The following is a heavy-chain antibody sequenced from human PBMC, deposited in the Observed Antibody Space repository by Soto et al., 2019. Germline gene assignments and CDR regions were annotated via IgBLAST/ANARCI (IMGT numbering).Heavy chain of an antibody. V-gene: IGHV4-59*01. CDR2: IYYSGST. D-gene: IGHD6-19*01. J-gene: IGHJ4*02. Sequence: SKTLSLTCTVSGGSISGDYWSWIRQPPGKGLEWIGHIYYSGSTNYNPSLKSRVTISVDTSKKQFSLKLNSVTAADTAIYYCARGSNIAVAGVWVDYWGPGTLVTVSS. CDR1: GGSISGDY. CDR3: ARGSNIAVAGVWVDY.